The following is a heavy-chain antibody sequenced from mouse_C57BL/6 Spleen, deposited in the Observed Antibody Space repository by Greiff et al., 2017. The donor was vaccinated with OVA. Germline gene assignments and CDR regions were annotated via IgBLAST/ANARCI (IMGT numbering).Heavy chain of an antibody. CDR1: GYTFTSYW. CDR2: IDPSDSYT. V-gene: IGHV1-50*01. Sequence: VQLQQSGAELVKPGASVKLSCKASGYTFTSYWMQWVKQRPGQGLEWIGEIDPSDSYTNYNQKFKGKATLTVDTSSSTAYMQLSSLTSEDSAVYYCARRAQASYYAMDYWGQGTSVTVSS. D-gene: IGHD3-2*02. CDR3: ARRAQASYYAMDY. J-gene: IGHJ4*01.